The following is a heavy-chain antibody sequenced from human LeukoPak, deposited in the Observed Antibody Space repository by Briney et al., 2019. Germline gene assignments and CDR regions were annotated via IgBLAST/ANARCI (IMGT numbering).Heavy chain of an antibody. CDR3: ARVPPYGDYAYYFDY. V-gene: IGHV1-69*04. CDR1: GGTFSSYA. J-gene: IGHJ4*02. CDR2: IIPILGIA. Sequence: SVKVSCKASGGTFSSYAISWVRQAPGQGLEWMGRIIPILGIANYAQKFQGRVTITADKSTSTAYMELSSLRSEDTAVYYCARVPPYGDYAYYFDYWGQGTRVTVSS. D-gene: IGHD4-17*01.